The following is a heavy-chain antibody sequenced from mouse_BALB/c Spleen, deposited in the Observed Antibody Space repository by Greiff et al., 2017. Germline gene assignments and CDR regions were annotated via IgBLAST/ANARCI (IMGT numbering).Heavy chain of an antibody. CDR3: ARDGSYYRYDAY. Sequence: EVKLVESGGGLVKPGGSLKLSCAASGFTFSDYYMYWVRQTPEKRLEWVATISDGGSYTYYPDSVKGRFTISRDNAKNNLYLQMSSLKSEDTAMYYCARDGSYYRYDAYWGQGTLVTVSA. V-gene: IGHV5-4*02. CDR1: GFTFSDYY. D-gene: IGHD2-14*01. J-gene: IGHJ3*01. CDR2: ISDGGSYT.